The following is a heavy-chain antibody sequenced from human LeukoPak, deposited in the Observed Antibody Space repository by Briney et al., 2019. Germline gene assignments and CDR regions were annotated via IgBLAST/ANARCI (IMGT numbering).Heavy chain of an antibody. Sequence: KSSETLSLTCTVSGGSISSSSYYWGWIRQPPGKGLEWIGSIYYSGSTYYNPSLKSRVTISVDTSKNQFSLKLSSVTAADTAVYYCARETRITIFGVVWNNWFDPWGQGTLVTVSS. CDR2: IYYSGST. CDR1: GGSISSSSYY. D-gene: IGHD3-3*01. V-gene: IGHV4-39*07. CDR3: ARETRITIFGVVWNNWFDP. J-gene: IGHJ5*02.